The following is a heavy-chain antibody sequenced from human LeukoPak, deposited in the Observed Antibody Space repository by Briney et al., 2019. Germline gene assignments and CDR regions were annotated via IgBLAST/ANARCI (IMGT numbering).Heavy chain of an antibody. D-gene: IGHD4-17*01. Sequence: GGSLRLSCAASGFTFSWYAMRWVRQAPEKGLEWVSTISVSGGSTYYADSVKGRFTISRDDSRSTLYLQINSLRAEDTAVYYCAKHPIPHHYDDYVPFDYWGQGTLVTVSS. CDR3: AKHPIPHHYDDYVPFDY. CDR1: GFTFSWYA. J-gene: IGHJ4*02. CDR2: ISVSGGST. V-gene: IGHV3-23*01.